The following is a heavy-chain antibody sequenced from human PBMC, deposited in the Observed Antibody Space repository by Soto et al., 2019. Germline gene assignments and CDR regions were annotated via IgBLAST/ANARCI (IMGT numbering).Heavy chain of an antibody. J-gene: IGHJ4*02. D-gene: IGHD3-10*01. CDR1: GGTFSSYT. CDR2: IIPILGIA. CDR3: ARNLGRGVTDY. V-gene: IGHV1-69*02. Sequence: QVQLVQSGAEVKKPGSSVKVSCKASGGTFSSYTISWVRQAPGQGLEWMGRIIPILGIANYAQKFQGRVTITAEKSTRTAYMELSSLRSEYTAVYYCARNLGRGVTDYWGQGTLVTVSS.